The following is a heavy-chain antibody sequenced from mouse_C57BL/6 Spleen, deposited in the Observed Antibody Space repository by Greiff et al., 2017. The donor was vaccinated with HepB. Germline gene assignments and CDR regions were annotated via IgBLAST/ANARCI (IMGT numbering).Heavy chain of an antibody. Sequence: EVMLVESGPELVKPGASVKMSCKASGYTFTDYNMHWVKQSHGKSLEWIGYINPNNGGTSYNQKFKGKATLTVNKSSSTAYMELRSLTSEDSAVYYCAREEGYGNYVDYWGQGTTLTVSS. D-gene: IGHD2-1*01. CDR1: GYTFTDYN. J-gene: IGHJ2*01. CDR3: AREEGYGNYVDY. V-gene: IGHV1-22*01. CDR2: INPNNGGT.